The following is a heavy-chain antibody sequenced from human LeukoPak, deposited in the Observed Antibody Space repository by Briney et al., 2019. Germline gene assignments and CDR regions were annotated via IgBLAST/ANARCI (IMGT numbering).Heavy chain of an antibody. D-gene: IGHD6-19*01. CDR1: GFTFSSYW. J-gene: IGHJ4*02. Sequence: RGSPRLSCAASGFTFSSYWMSWVRQAPEKGLEWVANIKLDGSEKSYVDSVKGRFTISRDNAKNSRYLQMNSLRAEDTAVYYCARDLRQWLVGPYFDYWGQGTLVTVSS. V-gene: IGHV3-7*01. CDR2: IKLDGSEK. CDR3: ARDLRQWLVGPYFDY.